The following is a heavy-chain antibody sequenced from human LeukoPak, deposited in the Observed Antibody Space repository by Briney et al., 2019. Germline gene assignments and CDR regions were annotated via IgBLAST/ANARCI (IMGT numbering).Heavy chain of an antibody. CDR3: ASRKAAEAFDI. J-gene: IGHJ3*02. Sequence: PSETLSLTCTVSGGSISSGGYYWSWIRQHPGKGLEWIGYIYYSGSTYYNPSLKSRVTISVDTSKNQFSLRLSSVTAADTAVYYCASRKAAEAFDIWGQGTMVTVSS. V-gene: IGHV4-31*03. D-gene: IGHD6-13*01. CDR2: IYYSGST. CDR1: GGSISSGGYY.